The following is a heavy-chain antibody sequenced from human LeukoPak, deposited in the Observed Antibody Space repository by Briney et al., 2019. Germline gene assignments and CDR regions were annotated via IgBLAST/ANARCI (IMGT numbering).Heavy chain of an antibody. V-gene: IGHV3-23*01. J-gene: IGHJ4*02. CDR2: ISGSGGNT. CDR1: GFTFSNFA. Sequence: PGGSLRLSCAASGFTFSNFAMSWVRQAPGKGLEWVSAISGSGGNTYYADSVKGRFTISRDNSKNTLYLQMNSLRAEDTAVYYCAKPSSAATPGYWGQGTLVTVSS. CDR3: AKPSSAATPGY. D-gene: IGHD2-15*01.